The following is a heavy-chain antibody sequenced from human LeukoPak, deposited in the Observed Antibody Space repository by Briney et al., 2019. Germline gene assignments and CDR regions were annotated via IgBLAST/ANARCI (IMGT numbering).Heavy chain of an antibody. D-gene: IGHD3-10*01. CDR1: GFTFSNYN. V-gene: IGHV3-21*01. J-gene: IGHJ4*02. CDR2: ISGTSAYI. Sequence: PGGSLRLSCAASGFTFSNYNMNWVRQAPGKGLEWVSSISGTSAYIYYANSVKGRFTISRDNAKNSLFLQMNSLIAEDTAVYYCVRAPVDYYGSGSFLSFDYWGQGTLVTVSS. CDR3: VRAPVDYYGSGSFLSFDY.